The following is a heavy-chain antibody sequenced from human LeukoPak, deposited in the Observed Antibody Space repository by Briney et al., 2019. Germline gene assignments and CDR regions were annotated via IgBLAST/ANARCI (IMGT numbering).Heavy chain of an antibody. J-gene: IGHJ4*02. Sequence: GGSLILSCAASGFTFSSYGMHWVRQAPGKGLEWVAVISYDGSNKYYADSVKGRFTISRDNSKNTLYLQMNSLRAEDTAVYYCAKDQGSSGNLFDYWGQGTLVTVSS. V-gene: IGHV3-30*18. D-gene: IGHD3-22*01. CDR1: GFTFSSYG. CDR2: ISYDGSNK. CDR3: AKDQGSSGNLFDY.